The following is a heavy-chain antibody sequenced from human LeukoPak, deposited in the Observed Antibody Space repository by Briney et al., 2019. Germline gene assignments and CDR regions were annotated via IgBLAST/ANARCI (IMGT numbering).Heavy chain of an antibody. J-gene: IGHJ6*02. CDR2: ISSSSSYI. CDR3: ARDPTVTPGYGMDV. D-gene: IGHD4-17*01. CDR1: GFTFSSYS. V-gene: IGHV3-21*01. Sequence: PGGSLRLSCAASGFTFSSYSMNWVRQAPGKGLEWVSSISSSSSYIYYADSVKGRFTISRDNAKNSLYPQMNSLRAEDTAVYYCARDPTVTPGYGMDVWGQGTTVTVSS.